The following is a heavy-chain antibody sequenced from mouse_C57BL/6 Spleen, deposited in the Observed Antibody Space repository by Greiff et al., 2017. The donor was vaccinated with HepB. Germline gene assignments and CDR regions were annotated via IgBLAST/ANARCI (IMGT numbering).Heavy chain of an antibody. V-gene: IGHV1-22*01. CDR2: INPNNGGT. J-gene: IGHJ4*01. CDR3: ARKGLDGNYAMDY. Sequence: VQLQQSGPELVKPGASVKMSCKASGYTFTDYNMHWVKQSHGKSLEWIGYINPNNGGTSYNQKFKGKATLTVNKSSSTAYMELRSLTSEDSAVYYCARKGLDGNYAMDYWGQGTSVTVSS. D-gene: IGHD2-1*01. CDR1: GYTFTDYN.